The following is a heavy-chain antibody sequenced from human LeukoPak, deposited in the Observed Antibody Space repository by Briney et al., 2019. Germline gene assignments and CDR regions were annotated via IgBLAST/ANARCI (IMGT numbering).Heavy chain of an antibody. CDR2: IYYRGST. V-gene: IGHV4-30-4*02. CDR1: GGSISSGDFY. Sequence: PSETLSLTCTVSGGSISSGDFYWSWIRQPPGKGLEWIGYIYYRGSTYYNPSLRSRIAISVDTSKNQFSLKLSSVTAADTAVYYCARARYGDHGDWYFDLWGRGTLVTVSS. CDR3: ARARYGDHGDWYFDL. D-gene: IGHD4-17*01. J-gene: IGHJ2*01.